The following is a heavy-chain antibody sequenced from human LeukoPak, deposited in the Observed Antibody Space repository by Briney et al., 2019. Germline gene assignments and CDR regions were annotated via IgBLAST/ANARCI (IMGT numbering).Heavy chain of an antibody. CDR3: ARFPGSSGDY. Sequence: KPSETLSLTCTVSGGSISSSSYYWGWIRQPPGKGLEWIGSIYYSGSTYYNPSLKSRVTISVDTSKNQFSLKLSSVTAADTAVYYCARFPGSSGDYWGQGTLVTVSS. D-gene: IGHD6-13*01. CDR1: GGSISSSSYY. CDR2: IYYSGST. J-gene: IGHJ4*02. V-gene: IGHV4-39*07.